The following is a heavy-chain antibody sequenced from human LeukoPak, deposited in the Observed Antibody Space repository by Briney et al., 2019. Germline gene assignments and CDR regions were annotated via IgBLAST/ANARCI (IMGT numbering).Heavy chain of an antibody. Sequence: GGFLRLFCGASGFPFSRYWMAWVRQAPGKGLEGVANKEQEGSEKNCGDSVEGRFNLSRDNDKNTLCLQMNSLRARDTAVYYCARDRGYSTFDIWGQGTMVTVSS. V-gene: IGHV3-7*05. J-gene: IGHJ3*02. CDR3: ARDRGYSTFDI. CDR1: GFPFSRYW. CDR2: KEQEGSEK. D-gene: IGHD5-18*01.